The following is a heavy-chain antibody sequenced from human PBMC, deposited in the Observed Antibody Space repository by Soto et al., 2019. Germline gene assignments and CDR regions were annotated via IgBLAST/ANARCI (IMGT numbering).Heavy chain of an antibody. CDR2: INSDGSST. J-gene: IGHJ5*02. D-gene: IGHD2-15*01. CDR3: ARDSSSGSWGGYNWFDP. V-gene: IGHV3-74*01. Sequence: EVQLVESGGGLVQPGGSLRLSCAASGFTFSSYWMHWVRQAPGKGLVWVSRINSDGSSTSYADSVKGRFTISRDNAKNTLYLQMNSLRAEDTAVYYCARDSSSGSWGGYNWFDPWGQGTLVTVSS. CDR1: GFTFSSYW.